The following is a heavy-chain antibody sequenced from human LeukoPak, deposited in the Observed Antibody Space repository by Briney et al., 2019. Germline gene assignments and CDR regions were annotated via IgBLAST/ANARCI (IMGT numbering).Heavy chain of an antibody. CDR3: ARDDRTLLWFGELLPVFDY. D-gene: IGHD3-10*01. J-gene: IGHJ4*02. Sequence: SETLSLTCTVSGYSISSGYLWGWIRQPPGKGLEWIGSIDGSGSSYYNPSLKSRVIISVDTSKNQFSLKLSSVTAADTAVYYCARDDRTLLWFGELLPVFDYWGQGTLVTVSS. CDR2: IDGSGSS. CDR1: GYSISSGYL. V-gene: IGHV4-38-2*02.